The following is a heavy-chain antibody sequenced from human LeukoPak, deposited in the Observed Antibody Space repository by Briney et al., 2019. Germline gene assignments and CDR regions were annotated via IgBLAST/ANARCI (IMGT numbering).Heavy chain of an antibody. D-gene: IGHD1-1*01. CDR2: INPNSGGT. Sequence: ASVNVSCKASAYTFTGYYIHWVRQAPGQGLAWMGWINPNSGGTNYAQKFQGRVTMTRDPSISTAYMELSRLRFDDTAVYYCANNPAERRLPDYWGQGTLVTVSS. V-gene: IGHV1-2*02. J-gene: IGHJ4*02. CDR3: ANNPAERRLPDY. CDR1: AYTFTGYY.